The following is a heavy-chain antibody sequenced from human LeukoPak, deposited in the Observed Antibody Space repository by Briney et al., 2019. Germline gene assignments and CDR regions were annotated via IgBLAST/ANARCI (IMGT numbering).Heavy chain of an antibody. CDR3: ARGSGSYPVRWFDP. V-gene: IGHV3-48*04. Sequence: GRSLRLSCAASGFTFSSYSMNWVRQAPGKGLEWVSYISSSSSTIYYADSVRGRFTISRDNAKNSLYLQMNSLRAEDTAVYYCARGSGSYPVRWFDPWGQGTLVTVSS. CDR2: ISSSSSTI. CDR1: GFTFSSYS. J-gene: IGHJ5*02. D-gene: IGHD1-26*01.